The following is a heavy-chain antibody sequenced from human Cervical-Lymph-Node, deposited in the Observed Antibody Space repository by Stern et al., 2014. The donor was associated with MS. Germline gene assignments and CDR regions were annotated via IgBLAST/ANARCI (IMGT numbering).Heavy chain of an antibody. D-gene: IGHD3-9*01. CDR3: ARGLATTGLNWFDT. CDR2: ISADNGNT. V-gene: IGHV1-18*01. Sequence: VQLVQSGAEATKPGASVKVSCKASGYTFTSYGISWVRQAPGQGLEWMGWISADNGNTNYAQKLQGRVTMTRDTSTTTAYMELRSLRSDDTAFYYCARGLATTGLNWFDTWGQGTLVTVSS. J-gene: IGHJ5*02. CDR1: GYTFTSYG.